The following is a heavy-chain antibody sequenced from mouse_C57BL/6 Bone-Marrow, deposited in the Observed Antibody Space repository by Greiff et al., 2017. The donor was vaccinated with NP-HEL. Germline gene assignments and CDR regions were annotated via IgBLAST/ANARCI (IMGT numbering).Heavy chain of an antibody. CDR3: ARMEAYYSDDY. D-gene: IGHD2-12*01. CDR1: GYTFTSYG. V-gene: IGHV1-81*01. J-gene: IGHJ2*01. Sequence: VQLQQSGAELARPGASVKLSCKASGYTFTSYGISWVKQRTGQGLEWIGEIYPRSGNTYYNEKFKGKATLTADKSSSTAYMGLRSLTSEDSAVYFCARMEAYYSDDYWGQGTTLTVSS. CDR2: IYPRSGNT.